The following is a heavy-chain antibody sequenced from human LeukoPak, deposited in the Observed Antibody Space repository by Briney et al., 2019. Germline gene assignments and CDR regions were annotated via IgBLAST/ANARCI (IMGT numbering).Heavy chain of an antibody. CDR2: ISYDESNQ. D-gene: IGHD3-3*01. V-gene: IGHV3-30*03. CDR3: ARGTDTKPFWSGYWVDV. J-gene: IGHJ6*02. CDR1: GFTFSSSA. Sequence: GGSLRLSCAASGFTFSSSAMHGVRQAPGKGLEWVAVISYDESNQHYADSVKGRFTISRDNSKNTLYLQMNSLRAEDTAVYYCARGTDTKPFWSGYWVDVWGQGTTVTVSS.